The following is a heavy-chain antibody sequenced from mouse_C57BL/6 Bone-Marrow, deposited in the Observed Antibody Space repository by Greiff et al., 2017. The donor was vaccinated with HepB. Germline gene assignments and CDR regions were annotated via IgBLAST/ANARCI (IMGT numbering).Heavy chain of an antibody. D-gene: IGHD1-1*01. CDR2: IYPGDGDT. V-gene: IGHV1-82*01. CDR3: ARGLLRFAY. J-gene: IGHJ3*01. Sequence: LQQSGPELVKPGASVKISFKASGYAFSSSWMNWVKQRPGKGLEWIGRIYPGDGDTNYNGKFKGKATLTADKSSSTAYMQLSSLTSEDSAVYFCARGLLRFAYWGQGTLVTVSA. CDR1: GYAFSSSW.